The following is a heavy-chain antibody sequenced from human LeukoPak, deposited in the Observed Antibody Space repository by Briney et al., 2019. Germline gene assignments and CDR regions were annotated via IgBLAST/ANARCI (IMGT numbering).Heavy chain of an antibody. V-gene: IGHV3-7*01. J-gene: IGHJ4*02. CDR1: GFTFSSYS. CDR3: ARGRYTVTKYYFDY. D-gene: IGHD4-11*01. CDR2: IKQDGSEK. Sequence: PGGSLRLSCAASGFTFSSYSMNWVRQAPGKGLEWVANIKQDGSEKYYVDSVKGRFTISRDNAKNSLYLQMNSLRAEDTAVYYCARGRYTVTKYYFDYWGQGTLVTVSS.